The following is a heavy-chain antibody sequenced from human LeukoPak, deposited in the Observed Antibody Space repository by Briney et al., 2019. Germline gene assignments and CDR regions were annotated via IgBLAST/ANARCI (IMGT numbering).Heavy chain of an antibody. CDR2: INPNNGGT. Sequence: ASVKVSCKASGYTFTGYYLHWVRQAPGQGLEWMGWINPNNGGTHFGQSFQGRVTVTRDTSISTAYMDLSGLRSDDTAVYYCALPSAGGFDYWGQGTLVTVSS. J-gene: IGHJ4*02. V-gene: IGHV1-2*02. CDR1: GYTFTGYY. D-gene: IGHD3-16*01. CDR3: ALPSAGGFDY.